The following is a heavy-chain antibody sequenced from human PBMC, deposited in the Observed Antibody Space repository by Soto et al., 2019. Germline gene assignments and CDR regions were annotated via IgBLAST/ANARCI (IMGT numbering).Heavy chain of an antibody. CDR3: ARLGDCCSTSCPRPY. V-gene: IGHV1-69*06. D-gene: IGHD2-2*01. J-gene: IGHJ4*02. CDR2: IIPIFGTA. CDR1: GGTFSSYA. Sequence: QVQLVQSGAEVKKPGSSVKVSCKASGGTFSSYAISWVRQAPGQGLEWMGGIIPIFGTANYAQKFQGRVTTPAETTANRADMGLSSVRSEDTAVYCGARLGDCCSTSCPRPYWVEETLVIFSS.